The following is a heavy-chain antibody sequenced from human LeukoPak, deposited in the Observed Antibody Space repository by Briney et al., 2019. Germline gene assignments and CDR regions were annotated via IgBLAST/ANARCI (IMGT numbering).Heavy chain of an antibody. CDR1: GGTFSSYA. CDR2: IIPIFGTA. Sequence: VASVKVSCKASGGTFSSYAISWVRQAPGQGLEWMGGIIPIFGTANYAQKFQGRVTITADESTSTAYMELSSLRSEDTAVYYCARDKRDYSLRDYYHYGMDVWGQGTTVTVSS. CDR3: ARDKRDYSLRDYYHYGMDV. V-gene: IGHV1-69*01. J-gene: IGHJ6*02. D-gene: IGHD3-10*01.